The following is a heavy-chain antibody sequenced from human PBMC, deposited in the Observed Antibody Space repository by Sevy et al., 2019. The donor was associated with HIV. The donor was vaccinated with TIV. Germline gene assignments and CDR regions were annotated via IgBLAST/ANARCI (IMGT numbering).Heavy chain of an antibody. CDR3: VIDQHDYAGNLRTGWFDP. J-gene: IGHJ5*02. Sequence: GGSLRLSCAASGFTFSSYAMHWVRQAPGKGLEWVAVISYDGSNKYYADSVKGRFTISRDNSKNTLYLQVKSLRTEDTAVYYCVIDQHDYAGNLRTGWFDPWGQGTLVTVSS. CDR2: ISYDGSNK. CDR1: GFTFSSYA. D-gene: IGHD4-17*01. V-gene: IGHV3-30-3*01.